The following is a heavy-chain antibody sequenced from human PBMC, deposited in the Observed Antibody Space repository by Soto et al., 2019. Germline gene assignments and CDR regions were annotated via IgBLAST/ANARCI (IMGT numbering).Heavy chain of an antibody. D-gene: IGHD4-4*01. CDR2: ISAYNGNT. Sequence: GASVKVSCKASGYSFPIYGISWVRQAPGQGLEWMGWISAYNGNTNYAQKLQGRVTMTTDTSTSTAYMELRSLRSDDIAVYYCARVDSNNPNDYFYGMDDWGQGTTVTFSS. CDR3: ARVDSNNPNDYFYGMDD. V-gene: IGHV1-18*03. CDR1: GYSFPIYG. J-gene: IGHJ6*02.